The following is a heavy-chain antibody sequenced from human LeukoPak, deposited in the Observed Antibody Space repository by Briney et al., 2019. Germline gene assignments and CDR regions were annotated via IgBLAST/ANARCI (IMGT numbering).Heavy chain of an antibody. V-gene: IGHV1-18*01. CDR3: ARGDVYFDY. Sequence: ASVKVSCKSSGYTLTNYDINWVRQAPGQGLEWMGWISANNGITKYAQKFQGRVTMTTDTSTSTAYMELRSLTSDDTAVYHCARGDVYFDYWGQGTLVTVSS. CDR1: GYTLTNYD. J-gene: IGHJ4*02. D-gene: IGHD5-24*01. CDR2: ISANNGIT.